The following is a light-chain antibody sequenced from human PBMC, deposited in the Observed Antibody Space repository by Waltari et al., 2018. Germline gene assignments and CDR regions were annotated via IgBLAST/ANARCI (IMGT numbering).Light chain of an antibody. Sequence: DIQMTQSPSTLSASVGDRVTITCRVSQSISSWLAWYQQKPGTAPKLLIYKASSLESGVPSRFSGSGSGTEFTRTINSLQPDDFATYYCQQYNGYWTFGQGTKVEIK. CDR2: KAS. J-gene: IGKJ1*01. CDR1: QSISSW. CDR3: QQYNGYWT. V-gene: IGKV1-5*03.